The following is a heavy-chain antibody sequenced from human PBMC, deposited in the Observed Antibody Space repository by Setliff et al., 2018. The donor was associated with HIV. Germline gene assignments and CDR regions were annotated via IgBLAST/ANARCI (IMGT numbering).Heavy chain of an antibody. CDR1: GGSISSRNW. D-gene: IGHD1-20*01. V-gene: IGHV4-4*02. CDR3: AGDSNNVRWFYF. Sequence: SETLSLTCAVSGGSISSRNWWSWVRQPPGKGLEWIGEIYHGGSTNYNPSLKSRVTISVDKSKNQFSLKLASVTAADTAVYYCAGDSNNVRWFYFWGQGTLVTVSS. J-gene: IGHJ5*01. CDR2: IYHGGST.